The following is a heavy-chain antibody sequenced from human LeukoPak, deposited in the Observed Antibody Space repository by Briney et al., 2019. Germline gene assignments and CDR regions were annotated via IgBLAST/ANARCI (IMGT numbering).Heavy chain of an antibody. V-gene: IGHV4-61*02. J-gene: IGHJ6*03. CDR3: ARAAARPGYYYYYMDV. D-gene: IGHD6-6*01. CDR1: GGSISSGGYY. Sequence: SETLSLTCTVSGGSISSGGYYWSWIRQPAGKGLEWIGRIYTSGSTNYNPSLKSRVTMSVDTSKNQFSLKLSSVTAAGTAVYYCARAAARPGYYYYYMDVWGKGTTVTVSS. CDR2: IYTSGST.